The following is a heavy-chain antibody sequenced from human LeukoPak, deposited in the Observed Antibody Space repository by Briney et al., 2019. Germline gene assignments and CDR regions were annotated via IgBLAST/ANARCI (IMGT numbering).Heavy chain of an antibody. CDR3: AHYDYGDSPTVDYFDY. Sequence: SGPTLVNPTQTLTLTCTFSGFSLSTSGVGVAWIRQPPAKALEWLALIYWDDDKRYSPSLKSRITITKDTSKNQEVLTMTNMDPVDTATYYCAHYDYGDSPTVDYFDYWGQGTLVTVSS. D-gene: IGHD4-17*01. CDR1: GFSLSTSGVG. J-gene: IGHJ4*02. CDR2: IYWDDDK. V-gene: IGHV2-5*02.